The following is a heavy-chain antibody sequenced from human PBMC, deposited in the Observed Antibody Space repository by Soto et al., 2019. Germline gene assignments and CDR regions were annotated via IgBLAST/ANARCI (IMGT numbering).Heavy chain of an antibody. Sequence: QVQLVQSGAEVKKPGSSVKVSCKASGGTFSSYAISWVRQAPGQGLEWMGGIIPIFGTANYAQKFQGRVTITADESTSTAYMELSSLRSEDTAVYYCARDRDDILTGYPEGCFDPWGQGTLVTVSS. CDR3: ARDRDDILTGYPEGCFDP. D-gene: IGHD3-9*01. J-gene: IGHJ5*02. V-gene: IGHV1-69*01. CDR2: IIPIFGTA. CDR1: GGTFSSYA.